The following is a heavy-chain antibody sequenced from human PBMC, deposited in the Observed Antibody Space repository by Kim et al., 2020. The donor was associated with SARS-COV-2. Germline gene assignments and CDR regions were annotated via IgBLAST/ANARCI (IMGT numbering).Heavy chain of an antibody. D-gene: IGHD2-8*01. CDR2: ITPSGNT. Sequence: SETLSLTCAVNGGSLSGFSWTWLRQPPDKGLELIGEITPSGNTNYNPSLQSRLTISVGTSKRQFSLTLTSVTAADTAIYYCARILGYCTSSMCYTPLYGMDVWGQGTTVTGSS. V-gene: IGHV4-34*01. J-gene: IGHJ6*02. CDR1: GGSLSGFS. CDR3: ARILGYCTSSMCYTPLYGMDV.